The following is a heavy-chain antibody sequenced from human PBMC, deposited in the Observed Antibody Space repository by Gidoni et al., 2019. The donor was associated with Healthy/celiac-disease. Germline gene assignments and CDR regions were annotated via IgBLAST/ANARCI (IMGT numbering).Heavy chain of an antibody. D-gene: IGHD3-22*01. CDR1: GFTFSSYS. CDR3: AWGWDSSGYPASFDY. Sequence: EVQLVESGGGLVKPGGSLRLSCAASGFTFSSYSMNWVRQAPGKGLEWVSSISSSSSYIYYADSVKGRFTISRDNAKNSLYLQMNSLRAEDTAVYYCAWGWDSSGYPASFDYWGQGTLVTVSS. CDR2: ISSSSSYI. J-gene: IGHJ4*02. V-gene: IGHV3-21*01.